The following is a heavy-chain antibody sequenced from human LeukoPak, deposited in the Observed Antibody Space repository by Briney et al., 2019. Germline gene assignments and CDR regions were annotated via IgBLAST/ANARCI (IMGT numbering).Heavy chain of an antibody. CDR1: GYSFTSHW. V-gene: IGHV5-51*01. D-gene: IGHD3-22*01. J-gene: IGHJ5*02. CDR2: IYPGDSDT. CDR3: ARQGDSSWLNKFDL. Sequence: GESLKISCKGSGYSFTSHWIGWVRQTPGKGLEWIGIIYPGDSDTKYTPSFQGQVTISADKSIGTAYLQWSSLKASDTAIYYCARQGDSSWLNKFDLRGQGTLVSVSS.